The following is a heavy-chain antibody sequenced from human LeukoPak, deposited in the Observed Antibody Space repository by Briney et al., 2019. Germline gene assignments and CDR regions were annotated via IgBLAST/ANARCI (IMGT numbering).Heavy chain of an antibody. CDR3: ARQGTYSSAIGMGY. J-gene: IGHJ4*02. D-gene: IGHD6-19*01. Sequence: ASVKVSCKASGYTFNNHYMYWVRQVPGQGLEWMGVINPSGGSTSYAQKFQGRVTMTRDTSTRTVYMEVNSLRSEGTAVYYCARQGTYSSAIGMGYWGQGTLVTVSS. V-gene: IGHV1-46*02. CDR2: INPSGGST. CDR1: GYTFNNHY.